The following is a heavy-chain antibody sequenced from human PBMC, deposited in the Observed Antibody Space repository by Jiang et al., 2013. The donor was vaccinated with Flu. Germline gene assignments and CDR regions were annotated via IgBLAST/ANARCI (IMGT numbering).Heavy chain of an antibody. CDR3: ARDWGSNYPTNNWFDP. J-gene: IGHJ5*02. CDR2: INPNGGST. V-gene: IGHV1-46*01. D-gene: IGHD3-10*01. Sequence: VQLVESGAEVKRPGASVTVSCKAFGYAFTNYHIHWVRQAPGQGLEWMGVINPNGGSTTYAQKFQGRLTLTRDTSTTTVNMELRSLTSKDTAVYFCARDWGSNYPTNNWFDPWGQGTLVTVP. CDR1: GYAFTNYH.